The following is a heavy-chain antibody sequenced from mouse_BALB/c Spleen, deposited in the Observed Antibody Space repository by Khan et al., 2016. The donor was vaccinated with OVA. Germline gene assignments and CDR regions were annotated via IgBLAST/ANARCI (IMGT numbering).Heavy chain of an antibody. CDR3: ASGGYWYFDY. V-gene: IGHV9-3-1*01. CDR2: INTYTGEP. CDR1: GSTFTNYG. D-gene: IGHD1-1*02. J-gene: IGHJ1*01. Sequence: QIQLVQSGPELKKPGETVKISCKASGSTFTNYGMNWVKQAPGKGLKWMGWINTYTGEPSYPDDFKARFAFSLDSYASTEYLQINNLKNEDTATYFCASGGYWYFDYWGAGTTVTVSS.